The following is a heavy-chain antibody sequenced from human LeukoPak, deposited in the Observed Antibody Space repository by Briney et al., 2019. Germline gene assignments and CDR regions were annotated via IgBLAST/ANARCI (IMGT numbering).Heavy chain of an antibody. CDR1: GYTFTSYY. CDR3: ARITMTTSGWYFDL. V-gene: IGHV1-46*01. CDR2: VHPSGGST. J-gene: IGHJ2*01. Sequence: ASVKVSCKASGYTFTSYYMHWLRQAPGQGLEWMGIVHPSGGSTSYAQKFQGRVTMTRDTATSTVYMELSSLRSADTALYYCARITMTTSGWYFDLWGRGSLVTVSS. D-gene: IGHD3-22*01.